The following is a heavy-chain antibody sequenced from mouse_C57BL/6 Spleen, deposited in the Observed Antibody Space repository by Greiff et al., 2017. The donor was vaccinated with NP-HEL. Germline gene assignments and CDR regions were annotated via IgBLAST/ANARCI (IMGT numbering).Heavy chain of an antibody. CDR3: ARLESRYWYFDV. J-gene: IGHJ1*03. V-gene: IGHV1-52*01. Sequence: VQLQQPGAELVRPGSSVKLSCKASGYTFTSYWMHWVKQRPIQGLEWIGNIDPSDSETHYNQKFKDKATLTVDKSSSTAYMQLSSLTSEDSAVYYCARLESRYWYFDVWGTGTTVTVSS. CDR1: GYTFTSYW. CDR2: IDPSDSET.